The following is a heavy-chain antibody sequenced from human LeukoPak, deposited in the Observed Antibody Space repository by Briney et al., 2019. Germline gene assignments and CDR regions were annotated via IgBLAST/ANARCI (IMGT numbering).Heavy chain of an antibody. CDR3: ASNPTSGPYSFDY. CDR1: RVTFSSYA. CDR2: ISGSGDST. J-gene: IGHJ4*02. Sequence: GGSLRLSCAASRVTFSSYAMTWVRQAPGKGLEWVSAISGSGDSTYYADSVKGRFTISRDSSKNTLYLQMNSLRAEDTAVYYCASNPTSGPYSFDYWGQGTLVTVSS. V-gene: IGHV3-23*01. D-gene: IGHD6-19*01.